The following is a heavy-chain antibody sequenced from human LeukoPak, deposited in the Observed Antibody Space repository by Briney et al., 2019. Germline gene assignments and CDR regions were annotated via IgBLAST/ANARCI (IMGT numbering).Heavy chain of an antibody. CDR2: IYYSGTT. J-gene: IGHJ6*03. D-gene: IGHD3-22*01. Sequence: SETLSLTCTVSGGSISSYYWSWIRQPPGKGLEWIGYIYYSGTTKYNPSLKSRVSVSVDTSKNQFSLKLSSVTAADTAVYYCARTLSSGYPDYFYYMDVWGKGTTVTISS. CDR1: GGSISSYY. V-gene: IGHV4-59*01. CDR3: ARTLSSGYPDYFYYMDV.